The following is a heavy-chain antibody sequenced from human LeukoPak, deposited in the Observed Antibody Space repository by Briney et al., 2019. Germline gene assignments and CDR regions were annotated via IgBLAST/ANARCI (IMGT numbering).Heavy chain of an antibody. Sequence: GGSLRLSCAASGFTFSDYWMSWVRQAPGKGLEWVANIKQDGSEKYYVDSVKGRFTISRDNAKNSLYLQMNSSRAEDTAVYYCARRYFDLWGRGTLVTVSS. CDR3: ARRYFDL. V-gene: IGHV3-7*01. J-gene: IGHJ2*01. CDR1: GFTFSDYW. CDR2: IKQDGSEK.